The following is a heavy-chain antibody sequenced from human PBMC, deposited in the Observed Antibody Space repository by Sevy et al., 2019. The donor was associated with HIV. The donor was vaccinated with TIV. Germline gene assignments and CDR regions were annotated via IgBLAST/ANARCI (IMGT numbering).Heavy chain of an antibody. D-gene: IGHD1-26*01. CDR1: GFTFSGYS. J-gene: IGHJ6*02. Sequence: GGSLRLSCAASGFTFSGYSMNWVRQAPGKGLEWVSSISSASSFIYYADSVKGRFIISRDNAKNSLYLQMNSLRPEDTAVYYCAGDRGVGTSSYGMHVWGQGTTVTVSS. CDR3: AGDRGVGTSSYGMHV. CDR2: ISSASSFI. V-gene: IGHV3-21*01.